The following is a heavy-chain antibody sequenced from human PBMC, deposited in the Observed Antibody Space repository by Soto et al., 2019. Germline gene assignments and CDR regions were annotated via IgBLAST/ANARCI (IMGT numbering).Heavy chain of an antibody. Sequence: PSETLSLTCTVSGGSISSYYWSWIRQPAGKGLEWLGRIYTSGSTNYNPSLKSRVTMPVDTSKNQFSLKLSSVTAADTAVYYCARACSSNSCYDVFDYWGQGTLVTVSS. D-gene: IGHD2-2*01. J-gene: IGHJ4*02. CDR1: GGSISSYY. V-gene: IGHV4-4*07. CDR2: IYTSGST. CDR3: ARACSSNSCYDVFDY.